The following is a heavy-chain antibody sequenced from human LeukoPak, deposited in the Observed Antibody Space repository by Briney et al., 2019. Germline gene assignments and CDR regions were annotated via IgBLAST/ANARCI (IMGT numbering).Heavy chain of an antibody. CDR3: ARVATSTFYYYYYYMDV. CDR2: IIPILGIA. V-gene: IGHV1-69*04. Sequence: GSSVKVSCKASGGTFSSYAISWVRQAPGQGLEWMGRIIPILGIANYAQKFQGRVTMTRNTSISTAYMELSSLRSEDTAVYYCARVATSTFYYYYYYMDVWGKGTTVTVSS. D-gene: IGHD5-12*01. J-gene: IGHJ6*03. CDR1: GGTFSSYA.